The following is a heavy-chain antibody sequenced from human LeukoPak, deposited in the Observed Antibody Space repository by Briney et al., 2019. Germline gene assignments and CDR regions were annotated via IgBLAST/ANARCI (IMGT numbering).Heavy chain of an antibody. CDR3: ARVHVTAHWFDP. V-gene: IGHV4-61*05. D-gene: IGHD2-21*02. CDR2: IYYSGST. CDR1: GGSISSSSYY. J-gene: IGHJ5*02. Sequence: SETLSLTCTVSGGSISSSSYYWGWIRQPPGKGLEWIGYIYYSGSTNYNPSLKSRVTISVDTSKNQFSLKLSSVTAADTAVYYCARVHVTAHWFDPWGQGTLVTFSS.